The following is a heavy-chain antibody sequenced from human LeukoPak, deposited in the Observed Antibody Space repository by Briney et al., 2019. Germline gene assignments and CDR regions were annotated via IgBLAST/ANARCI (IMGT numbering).Heavy chain of an antibody. Sequence: GASVKVSCKASGYTFTDYYIHWMRQAPGQGLEWMGWINPSGGDTKYTQNFQGRLIMTRDTSISTAYMELSSLRSDDTAVYYCARGPGLRGVLKRAPAPGGQGPRVTSSS. CDR3: ARGPGLRGVLKRAPAP. V-gene: IGHV1-2*02. J-gene: IGHJ5*02. D-gene: IGHD4-17*01. CDR1: GYTFTDYY. CDR2: INPSGGDT.